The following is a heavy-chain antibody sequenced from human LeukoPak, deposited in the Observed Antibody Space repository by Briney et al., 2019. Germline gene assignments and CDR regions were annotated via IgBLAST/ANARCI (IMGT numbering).Heavy chain of an antibody. CDR2: IYYSGST. V-gene: IGHV4-59*01. J-gene: IGHJ4*02. Sequence: PSETLSLTCTVSGGSISSYYWSWIRQPPGKGLEWIGYIYYSGSTNYNPSLKSRVTISVDTSKNQFSLKPSSVTAADTAVYYCARVGSGWPLDYWGQGTLVTVSS. CDR1: GGSISSYY. CDR3: ARVGSGWPLDY. D-gene: IGHD6-19*01.